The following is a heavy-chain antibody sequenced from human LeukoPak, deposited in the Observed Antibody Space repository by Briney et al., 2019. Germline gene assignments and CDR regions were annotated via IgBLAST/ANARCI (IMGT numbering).Heavy chain of an antibody. CDR1: RFTFSSYS. CDR3: ARSMLRFLECLDY. D-gene: IGHD3-3*01. V-gene: IGHV3-48*04. Sequence: PGGSLRLSCAASRFTFSSYSMNWVRQAPGKGMEWDSYISSSSSTIYYADSVKGRFTISRDNAKNSLYLQMNSLRAEDTAVYYCARSMLRFLECLDYWGQGTLVTVSS. J-gene: IGHJ4*02. CDR2: ISSSSSTI.